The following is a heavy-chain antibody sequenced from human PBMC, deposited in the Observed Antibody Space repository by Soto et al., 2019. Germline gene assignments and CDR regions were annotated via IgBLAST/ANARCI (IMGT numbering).Heavy chain of an antibody. D-gene: IGHD6-13*01. V-gene: IGHV3-33*01. J-gene: IGHJ4*02. Sequence: GGSLRLSCAASGFTFSSYGMHWVRQAPGKGLEWVAVIWYDGSNKYYADSVKGRFTISRDNSKNTLYLQMNSLRAEDTAVYYCARVHRPRVAAAGSYDYWGQGTLVTVSS. CDR1: GFTFSSYG. CDR3: ARVHRPRVAAAGSYDY. CDR2: IWYDGSNK.